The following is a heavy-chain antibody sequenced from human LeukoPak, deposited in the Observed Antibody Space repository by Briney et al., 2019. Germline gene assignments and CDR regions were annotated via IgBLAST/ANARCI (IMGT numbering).Heavy chain of an antibody. CDR1: GYRFPYHW. CDR2: IYPGDSDT. CDR3: ARLPNSGADLTWFDP. J-gene: IGHJ5*02. D-gene: IGHD3-10*01. V-gene: IGHV5-51*01. Sequence: GESLKISCKASGYRFPYHWIAWVRQLPGKGLEWMGIIYPGDSDTRYSPSFQGQVTISTDKSINTAYLQWSSLKASDTAMYYCARLPNSGADLTWFDPWGQGTLVSVSS.